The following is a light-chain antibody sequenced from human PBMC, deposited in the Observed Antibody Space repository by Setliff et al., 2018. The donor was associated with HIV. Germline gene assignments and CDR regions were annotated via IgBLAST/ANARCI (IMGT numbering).Light chain of an antibody. CDR3: GTWDSSLSALV. CDR2: DNN. Sequence: QSVLTQPPSVSAAPGRKVTISCSGISSNIGNNYVSWYQQFPEAAPKLLIYDNNKRPSGIPDRFPGSKSGTSATLGITGLQTGDEADYYCGTWDSSLSALVFGGGTKVTVL. CDR1: SSNIGNNY. J-gene: IGLJ3*02. V-gene: IGLV1-51*01.